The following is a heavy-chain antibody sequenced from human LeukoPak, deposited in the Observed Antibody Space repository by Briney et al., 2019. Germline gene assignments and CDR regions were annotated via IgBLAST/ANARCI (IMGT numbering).Heavy chain of an antibody. V-gene: IGHV4-59*01. J-gene: IGHJ4*02. Sequence: SETLSLTCTVSDGSITNDDWSWVRQPPGKGLEFIRHVHYSGTANYKPSLRSRVTISIATSKQQFFLKLKSVTAADTAVYYCARGYGDFRVEGRYFHSWGQGTLVTVSS. CDR3: ARGYGDFRVEGRYFHS. CDR2: VHYSGTA. CDR1: DGSITNDD. D-gene: IGHD4-17*01.